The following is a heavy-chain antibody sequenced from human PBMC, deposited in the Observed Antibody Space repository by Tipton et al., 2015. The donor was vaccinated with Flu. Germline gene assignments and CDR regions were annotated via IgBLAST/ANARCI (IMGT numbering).Heavy chain of an antibody. D-gene: IGHD2-2*01. CDR1: GFTFSSYG. J-gene: IGHJ6*02. CDR2: IRYDGSNK. V-gene: IGHV3-30*02. Sequence: SLRLSCAASGFTFSSYGMHWVRQAPGKGLEWVAFIRYDGSNKYYADSVKGRFTISRDNSKNTLYLQMNSLRAEDTAVYYCAKEEGYCSSTSCQITYYYYGMDVWGQVTTVTVSS. CDR3: AKEEGYCSSTSCQITYYYYGMDV.